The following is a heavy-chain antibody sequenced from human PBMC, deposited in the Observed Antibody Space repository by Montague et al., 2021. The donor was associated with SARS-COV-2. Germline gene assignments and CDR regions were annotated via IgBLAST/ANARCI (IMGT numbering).Heavy chain of an antibody. CDR3: TREGYQVLWSDYYYYGMDV. V-gene: IGHV4-34*01. J-gene: IGHJ6*02. Sequence: SETRSLTCAVYGGSFSGYYWSWIRQPPGKGLEWIGEINHSGSTNYNPSLKSRVTISVDTSKNQFSLKLSSVTAADTAVYYCTREGYQVLWSDYYYYGMDVWGQGTTVTGSS. CDR2: INHSGST. CDR1: GGSFSGYY. D-gene: IGHD2-2*01.